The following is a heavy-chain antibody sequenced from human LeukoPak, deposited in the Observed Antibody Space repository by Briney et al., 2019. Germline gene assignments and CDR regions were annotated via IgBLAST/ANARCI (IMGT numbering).Heavy chain of an antibody. CDR1: GYTFTGYY. Sequence: ASVKVSCKASGYTFTGYYMHWVRQAPGQGLEWMGWINPNSGGTNYAQKFQGRTTMTRDTSISTAYMELSRLRSDDTAVYYCAREGDSSGYYVDYWAREPWSPSPQ. CDR3: AREGDSSGYYVDY. J-gene: IGHJ4*02. CDR2: INPNSGGT. D-gene: IGHD3-22*01. V-gene: IGHV1-2*02.